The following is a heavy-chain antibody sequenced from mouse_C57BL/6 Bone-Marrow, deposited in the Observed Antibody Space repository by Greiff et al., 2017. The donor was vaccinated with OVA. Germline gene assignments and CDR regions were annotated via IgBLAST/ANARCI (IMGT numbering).Heavy chain of an antibody. CDR2: IDPENGDT. Sequence: EVQLPESGAELVRPGASVKLSCTASGFNIKDDYMHWVKQRPEQGLEWIGWIDPENGDTEYASKFQGKATITADTSSNTAYLQLSSLTSEDTAVYYCTRLRPYGYFDVWGTGTTVTVSS. D-gene: IGHD2-4*01. J-gene: IGHJ1*03. V-gene: IGHV14-4*01. CDR1: GFNIKDDY. CDR3: TRLRPYGYFDV.